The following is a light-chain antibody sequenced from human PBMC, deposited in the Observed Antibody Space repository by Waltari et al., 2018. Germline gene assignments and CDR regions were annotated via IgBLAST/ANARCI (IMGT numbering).Light chain of an antibody. J-gene: IGKJ5*01. CDR3: LQCLTYPQA. V-gene: IGKV1-17*03. Sequence: DIQMTQSPSAMSASVGETVTITCRASLGISDSLAWFQQNPGKVPKRLIFAASNLESGVPSRFSGARSGTEFTLTITSLQPEDFATYYCLQCLTYPQAFGQGTRLEIK. CDR2: AAS. CDR1: LGISDS.